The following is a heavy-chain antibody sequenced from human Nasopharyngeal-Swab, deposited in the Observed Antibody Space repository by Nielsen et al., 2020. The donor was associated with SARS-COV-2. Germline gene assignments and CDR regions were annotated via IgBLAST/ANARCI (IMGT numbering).Heavy chain of an antibody. CDR2: LSGIPGYT. CDR3: ARGWKGYYFDL. D-gene: IGHD1-1*01. V-gene: IGHV3-23*01. CDR1: GFTFSDYA. J-gene: IGHJ2*01. Sequence: GESLKISCAASGFTFSDYAMSWVRQAPGKGLEWLSSLSGIPGYTYYADSVKGRFTISRDNYKDTLYLQMNSLGADDTAVYHCARGWKGYYFDLWGRGTLVTVSS.